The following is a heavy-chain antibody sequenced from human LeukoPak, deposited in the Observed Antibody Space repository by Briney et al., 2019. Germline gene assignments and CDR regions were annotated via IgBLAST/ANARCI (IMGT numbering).Heavy chain of an antibody. D-gene: IGHD3-9*01. V-gene: IGHV3-21*01. CDR1: GFTFSSYA. CDR2: ISSSSSYI. Sequence: PGGSLRLSCAASGFTFSSYAMSWVRQAPGKGLEWVSSISSSSSYIYYAESVKGRFTMSRDNAKNSLYLQMNSLRAEDTAVYYCARATTYDILTGYFDYWGQGTLVTVSS. CDR3: ARATTYDILTGYFDY. J-gene: IGHJ4*02.